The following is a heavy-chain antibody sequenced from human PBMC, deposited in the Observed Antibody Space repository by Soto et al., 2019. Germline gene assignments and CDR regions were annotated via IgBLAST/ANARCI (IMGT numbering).Heavy chain of an antibody. CDR2: IWYDGSNK. D-gene: IGHD6-13*01. Sequence: QVQLVESGGGVVQPGRSLRLSCAASGFTFISYGMHWVRQSPGKGLEWVAVIWYDGSNKDYVDAVKGEFTCSRDNSKNTLYLQMNSLRAEDTAVYYCAIGPRGIAAAWVLDNWGQGTLVTVTS. V-gene: IGHV3-33*01. CDR1: GFTFISYG. J-gene: IGHJ4*02. CDR3: AIGPRGIAAAWVLDN.